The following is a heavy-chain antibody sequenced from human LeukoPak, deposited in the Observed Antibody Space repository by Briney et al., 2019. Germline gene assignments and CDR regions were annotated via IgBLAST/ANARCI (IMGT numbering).Heavy chain of an antibody. CDR3: AKDRVIVVVITLNY. CDR1: GFTFSSYA. V-gene: IGHV3-23*01. CDR2: VSGSGGST. D-gene: IGHD3-22*01. J-gene: IGHJ4*02. Sequence: GGSLRLSCAASGFTFSSYAMSWVRQAPGKGLEWVSAVSGSGGSTYYADSVKGRFTISRDNSRNTLYLQMNSLRAEDTAVYYCAKDRVIVVVITLNYWGQGTLVTVSS.